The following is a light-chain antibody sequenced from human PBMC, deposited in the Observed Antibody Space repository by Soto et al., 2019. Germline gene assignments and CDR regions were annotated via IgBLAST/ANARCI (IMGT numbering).Light chain of an antibody. CDR3: SSYTSSSTVV. CDR1: SRDVGAYNY. J-gene: IGLJ2*01. CDR2: DVS. Sequence: QSALTQPASVSGSPGQSITISCTGTSRDVGAYNYVSWYQHHPGKAPKLLIYDVSHRPSGVSNRFSGSKSGNTASLTISGLQAEDEADYYCSSYTSSSTVVFGGGTKVTVL. V-gene: IGLV2-14*03.